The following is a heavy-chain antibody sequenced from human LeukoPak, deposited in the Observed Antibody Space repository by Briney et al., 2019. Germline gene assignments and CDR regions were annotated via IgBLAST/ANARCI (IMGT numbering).Heavy chain of an antibody. D-gene: IGHD3-9*01. CDR3: TRDNWLLASNTWYFYGMDV. V-gene: IGHV4-59*01. CDR1: TGSINSYY. J-gene: IGHJ6*02. Sequence: RPSETLSLTCTVSTGSINSYYWSWIRQSPQNGLEWIGYVHYKEGTKYNPSLKSRVIISIDTSTNQFSLKLTSVTAADTAVYYCTRDNWLLASNTWYFYGMDVWGQGTTVTVSS. CDR2: VHYKEGT.